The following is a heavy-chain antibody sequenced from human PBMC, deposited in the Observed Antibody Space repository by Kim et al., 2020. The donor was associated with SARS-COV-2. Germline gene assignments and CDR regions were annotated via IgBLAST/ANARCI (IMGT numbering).Heavy chain of an antibody. CDR3: ARGFDY. V-gene: IGHV4-61*02. J-gene: IGHJ4*02. Sequence: YSSESTNSHPSLKSRVTITGATSKNQFSLKRSSVTAADTAVYYCARGFDYGGQGTLVTVSS. CDR2: YSSEST.